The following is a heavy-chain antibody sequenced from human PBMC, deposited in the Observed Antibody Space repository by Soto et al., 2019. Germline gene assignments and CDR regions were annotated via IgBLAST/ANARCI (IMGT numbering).Heavy chain of an antibody. Sequence: QVQLVQSGAEVKKPGASVKVSCKASGYTFTSYDINWVRQATGQGLEWMGWMNPNSGNTGYAQKFQGRVTMTRNTSISTAYMELSSLRSEDTAVYYCTRKGIVAAADYYYYGMDVWGQVTTVTVSS. CDR2: MNPNSGNT. D-gene: IGHD6-13*01. CDR3: TRKGIVAAADYYYYGMDV. J-gene: IGHJ6*02. V-gene: IGHV1-8*01. CDR1: GYTFTSYD.